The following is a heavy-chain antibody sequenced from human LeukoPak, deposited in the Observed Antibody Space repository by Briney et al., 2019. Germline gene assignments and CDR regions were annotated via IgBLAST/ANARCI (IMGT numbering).Heavy chain of an antibody. Sequence: GGSLRLSCAASGFTFSSYGMHWVRQAPGKGLEWVAVISYDGSNKYYADSVKGRFTISRDNSKNTLYLQMNSLRAEDTAVYYCARTYGDYVYILGYWGQGTLVTVSS. CDR3: ARTYGDYVYILGY. J-gene: IGHJ4*02. V-gene: IGHV3-30*03. CDR1: GFTFSSYG. D-gene: IGHD4-17*01. CDR2: ISYDGSNK.